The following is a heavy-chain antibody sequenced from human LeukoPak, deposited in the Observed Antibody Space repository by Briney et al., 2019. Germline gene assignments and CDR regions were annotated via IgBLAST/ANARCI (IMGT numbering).Heavy chain of an antibody. J-gene: IGHJ5*02. Sequence: GASVKVSCKASGYTFTSYDINWVRQATGQGLEWMGWMNPNSGNTGYAQKFQGRVTITRNTSISTAYMELSSLRSEDTAVYYCARGPSHTMVRGVNWFDPWGQGTPVTVSS. CDR1: GYTFTSYD. V-gene: IGHV1-8*03. CDR2: MNPNSGNT. CDR3: ARGPSHTMVRGVNWFDP. D-gene: IGHD3-10*01.